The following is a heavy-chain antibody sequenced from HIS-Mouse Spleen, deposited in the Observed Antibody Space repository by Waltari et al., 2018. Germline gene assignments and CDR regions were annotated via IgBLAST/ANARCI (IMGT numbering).Heavy chain of an antibody. V-gene: IGHV4-31*03. J-gene: IGHJ5*02. CDR1: GGSISSGGYY. CDR2: IYYSGST. D-gene: IGHD3-3*01. CDR3: ARSPYYDFWGGYSDNWFDP. Sequence: QVQLQESGPGLVKPSQTLSLTCTVSGGSISSGGYYWSWIRQHPGKGLEWIGYIYYSGSTYYNPSLKSRVTISVDTSKNQFSLKLSSVTAADTAVYYCARSPYYDFWGGYSDNWFDPWGQGTLVTVSS.